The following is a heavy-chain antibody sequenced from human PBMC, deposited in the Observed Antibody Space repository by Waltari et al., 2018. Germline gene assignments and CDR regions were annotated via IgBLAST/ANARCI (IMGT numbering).Heavy chain of an antibody. CDR3: ARDRRDDNNSVRWLDP. Sequence: QIQLVQSGGEVKKPGASVKVSCKASGYMFRNFGIFWVRQAPGQGLGFRGWISSHNGNTNYAHTSQGRLTLTTDTSARTAYMELSSLTSDDTGVYYCARDRRDDNNSVRWLDPWGQGTLVTVSS. CDR1: GYMFRNFG. J-gene: IGHJ5*02. CDR2: ISSHNGNT. V-gene: IGHV1-18*01. D-gene: IGHD3-10*02.